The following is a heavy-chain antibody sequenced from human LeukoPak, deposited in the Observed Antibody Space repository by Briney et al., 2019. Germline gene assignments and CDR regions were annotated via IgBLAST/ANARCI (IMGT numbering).Heavy chain of an antibody. D-gene: IGHD1-1*01. CDR3: AREGTLLSYYGMDV. CDR1: GFTFSSYA. V-gene: IGHV3-23*01. CDR2: IGESGDNT. Sequence: GGSLRLSCAASGFTFSSYAMSWVRQAPGKGLEWVSGIGESGDNTYYADSVKGRFTISRDNSKNTLYLQMNSLRAEDTAVYYCAREGTLLSYYGMDVWGQGTTVTVSS. J-gene: IGHJ6*02.